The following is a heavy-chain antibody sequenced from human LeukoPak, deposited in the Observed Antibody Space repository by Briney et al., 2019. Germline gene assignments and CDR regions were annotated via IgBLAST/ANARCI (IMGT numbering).Heavy chain of an antibody. D-gene: IGHD6-13*01. V-gene: IGHV3-9*01. CDR2: ISWNSGSI. J-gene: IGHJ4*02. Sequence: GGSLRLSCAASGFTFDDYAMHWVRHAPGKGLEWVSGISWNSGSIGYADSVKGRFTISRDNAKNSLYLQMNSLRAEDTALYYCAKDIDYSSSWYFDYWGQGTLVTVSS. CDR1: GFTFDDYA. CDR3: AKDIDYSSSWYFDY.